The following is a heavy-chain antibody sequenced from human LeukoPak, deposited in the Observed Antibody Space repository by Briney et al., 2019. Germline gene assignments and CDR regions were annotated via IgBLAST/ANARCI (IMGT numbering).Heavy chain of an antibody. CDR1: GGSISSGGYY. CDR2: IYYSGNT. D-gene: IGHD2-15*01. CDR3: AREYCSGGSCPVDN. V-gene: IGHV4-31*03. Sequence: SQTLSLTCTVSGGSISSGGYYWSWIRQHPGKGLEWIAYIYYSGNTYYNPSLKSRVTISVDTSKNQFSLKLSSVTAADTAVYYCAREYCSGGSCPVDNWGQGTLVTVSS. J-gene: IGHJ4*02.